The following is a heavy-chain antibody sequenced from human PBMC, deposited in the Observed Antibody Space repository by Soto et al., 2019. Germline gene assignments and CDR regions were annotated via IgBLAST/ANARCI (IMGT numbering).Heavy chain of an antibody. CDR3: AKPTAAAGRGEYYFDY. J-gene: IGHJ4*02. CDR1: GFSFSSNA. CDR2: ISGSGGST. D-gene: IGHD6-13*01. Sequence: PGGSLGLSCAASGFSFSSNAMSWVRQAPGKGLEWVSTISGSGGSTYYADSVKGRFTISRDNSKNTLYLQMNSLRAEDTAVYYCAKPTAAAGRGEYYFDYWGQGTLVTVSS. V-gene: IGHV3-23*01.